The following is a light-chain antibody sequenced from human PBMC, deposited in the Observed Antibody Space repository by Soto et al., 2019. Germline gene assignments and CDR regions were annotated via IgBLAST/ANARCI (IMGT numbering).Light chain of an antibody. V-gene: IGLV2-23*02. J-gene: IGLJ2*01. CDR2: EVI. Sequence: QSVLTQPASVSGSPGQSITISCTGTSSDVGTYNLVSWYQQHPGKAPKLMIYEVIKRPSGVSDRFSGSKSGNTASLTISGLQAEDEADYYCSSYADVRSVVFGGGTKVTVL. CDR1: SSDVGTYNL. CDR3: SSYADVRSVV.